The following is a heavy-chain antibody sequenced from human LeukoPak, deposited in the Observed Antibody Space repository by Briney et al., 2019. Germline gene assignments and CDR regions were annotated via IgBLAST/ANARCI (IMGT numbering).Heavy chain of an antibody. CDR3: ARTPLGGYFDY. CDR2: ISYDGSNK. J-gene: IGHJ4*02. D-gene: IGHD3-16*01. Sequence: PGRSLRLSCAASGFTFSSNAMHWVRQAPGKGLEWVAIISYDGSNKYYADSVKGRFTISRDNAKNSLYLQMNSLRAEDTAVYYCARTPLGGYFDYWGQGTLVTVSS. CDR1: GFTFSSNA. V-gene: IGHV3-30*04.